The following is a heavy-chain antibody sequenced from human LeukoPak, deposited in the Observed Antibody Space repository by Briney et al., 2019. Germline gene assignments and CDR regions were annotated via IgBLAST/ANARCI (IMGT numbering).Heavy chain of an antibody. CDR3: ARDDMWSGSGRADY. CDR1: GFTVSSNY. J-gene: IGHJ4*02. D-gene: IGHD6-19*01. V-gene: IGHV3-53*01. Sequence: GGSLRLSCAASGFTVSSNYISWVRQAPGKGLEWVSVIYSGGSTYYADSVKGRFTISRDNSKNTLYLQMNSLRAEDTAVYYCARDDMWSGSGRADYWGQGTLVTVSS. CDR2: IYSGGST.